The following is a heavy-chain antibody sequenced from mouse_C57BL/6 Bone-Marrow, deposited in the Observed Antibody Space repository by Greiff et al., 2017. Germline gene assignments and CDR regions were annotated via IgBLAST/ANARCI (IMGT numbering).Heavy chain of an antibody. J-gene: IGHJ1*03. CDR2: IYPGGGHT. CDR1: GYTFTNYW. Sequence: QVQLQQSGAELVRPGTSVKMSCKASGYTFTNYWIGWAKQRPGQGLEWIGDIYPGGGHTNYNEKFKGKATLTANKSSSTAYMQFSSLTSEDSAIYYCARDGYYWYFDVWGTGTTVTVSS. D-gene: IGHD2-3*01. V-gene: IGHV1-63*01. CDR3: ARDGYYWYFDV.